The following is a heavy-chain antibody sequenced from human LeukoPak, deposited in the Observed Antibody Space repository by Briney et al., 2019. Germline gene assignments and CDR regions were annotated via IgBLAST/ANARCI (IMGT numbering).Heavy chain of an antibody. CDR3: ARDSPHIVVVPAAMDY. D-gene: IGHD2-2*01. Sequence: ASVKVSCKASGYTFTSYGISWVRQAPGQGLEWMGWISAYNGNTNYARKLQGRVTMTTDTSTSTAYMELRSLRSDDTAVYYCARDSPHIVVVPAAMDYWGQGTLVTVSS. J-gene: IGHJ4*02. CDR1: GYTFTSYG. V-gene: IGHV1-18*01. CDR2: ISAYNGNT.